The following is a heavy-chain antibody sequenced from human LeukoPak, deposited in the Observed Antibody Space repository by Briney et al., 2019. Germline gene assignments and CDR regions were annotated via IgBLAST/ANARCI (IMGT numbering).Heavy chain of an antibody. CDR3: ARGLGYCSGGSCYGVDY. CDR2: MNPNSGNT. D-gene: IGHD2-15*01. Sequence: ASVKVSCKASGYTFTSYDINWVRQATGQGLEWMGWMNPNSGNTGYAHKFQGRVTMTRNTSISTAYMELSSLRSEDTAVYYCARGLGYCSGGSCYGVDYWGQGTLVTVSS. V-gene: IGHV1-8*01. CDR1: GYTFTSYD. J-gene: IGHJ4*02.